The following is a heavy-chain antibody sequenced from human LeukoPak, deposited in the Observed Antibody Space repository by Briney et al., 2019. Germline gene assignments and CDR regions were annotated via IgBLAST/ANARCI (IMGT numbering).Heavy chain of an antibody. CDR3: ARDGLTSEDYYYYGMDV. Sequence: SETLSLTCTVSGGSISSYYWGWVRQPPGKGLEWIGYIYYSGSTNYNPSLKSRVTISVDTSKNQFSLKLSSVTAADTAVYYCARDGLTSEDYYYYGMDVWGQGTTVTVSS. J-gene: IGHJ6*02. CDR1: GGSISSYY. CDR2: IYYSGST. V-gene: IGHV4-59*01.